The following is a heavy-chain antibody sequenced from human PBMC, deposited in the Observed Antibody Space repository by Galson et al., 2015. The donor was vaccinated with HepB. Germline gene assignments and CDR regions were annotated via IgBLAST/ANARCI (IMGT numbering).Heavy chain of an antibody. CDR2: IKTKTDVGTT. Sequence: SLRLSCAASGFAFSNARMSWVRQAPGKGLEWVGRIKTKTDVGTTDYAAPVKGRFTISRDDSENTLYLQMNSLKTEDTAIYYCTTSKSDYWGQGTLVTVSS. CDR1: GFAFSNAR. J-gene: IGHJ4*02. V-gene: IGHV3-15*01. CDR3: TTSKSDY.